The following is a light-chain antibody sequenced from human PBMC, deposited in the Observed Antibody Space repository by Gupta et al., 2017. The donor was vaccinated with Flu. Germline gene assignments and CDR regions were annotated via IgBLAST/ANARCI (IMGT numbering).Light chain of an antibody. CDR2: KAS. CDR3: QHYHGYFSFT. CDR1: QTVSTW. Sequence: DIQMTQSPSTLSASVGDRVTITCRASQTVSTWLAWYQQKPGKAPKLLIYKASDLESGVPSRFSGSGSGTEFTLTISSLQPDDSATYYCQHYHGYFSFTFGQGTKLEIK. V-gene: IGKV1-5*03. J-gene: IGKJ2*01.